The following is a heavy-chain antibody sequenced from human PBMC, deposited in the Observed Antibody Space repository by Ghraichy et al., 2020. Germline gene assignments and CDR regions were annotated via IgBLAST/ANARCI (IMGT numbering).Heavy chain of an antibody. V-gene: IGHV3-23*01. CDR2: ISGSGGST. Sequence: GGSLRLSCAASGFTFSSYAMSWVRQAPGKGLEWVSAISGSGGSTYYADSVKGRFTISRDNSKNTLYLQMNSLRAEDTAVYYCAKDWAYYYGSGSPPSPYYHYGMDVWGQGTTVTVSS. CDR3: AKDWAYYYGSGSPPSPYYHYGMDV. CDR1: GFTFSSYA. D-gene: IGHD3-10*01. J-gene: IGHJ6*02.